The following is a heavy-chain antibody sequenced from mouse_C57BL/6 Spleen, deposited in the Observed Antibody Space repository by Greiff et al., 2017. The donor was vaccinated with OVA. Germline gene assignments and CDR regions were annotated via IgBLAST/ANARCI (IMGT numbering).Heavy chain of an antibody. J-gene: IGHJ3*01. Sequence: VQLQQSGAELVRPGTSVKVSCKASGYAFTNYLIEWVKQRPGQGLEWIGVINPGSGGTNYNEKFKGKATLTADKSSSTAYMQLSSLTSEDSAVYFCARDRFDYYGSSPFAYWGQGTLVTVSA. CDR3: ARDRFDYYGSSPFAY. CDR2: INPGSGGT. D-gene: IGHD1-1*01. V-gene: IGHV1-54*01. CDR1: GYAFTNYL.